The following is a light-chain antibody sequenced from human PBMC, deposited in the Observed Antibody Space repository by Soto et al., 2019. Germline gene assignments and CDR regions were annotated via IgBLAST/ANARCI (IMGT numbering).Light chain of an antibody. V-gene: IGKV1-5*01. CDR1: QSISSC. CDR2: DAS. Sequence: DIQMTQSPATLSPSLGDRVAITCRASQSISSCFAWYQQKPGKAPKLLIYDASSLESGVPSRFSGSGSGTDFTLTISSLQPEDFATYYCQQLNSYSFGGGTKVDIK. CDR3: QQLNSYS. J-gene: IGKJ4*01.